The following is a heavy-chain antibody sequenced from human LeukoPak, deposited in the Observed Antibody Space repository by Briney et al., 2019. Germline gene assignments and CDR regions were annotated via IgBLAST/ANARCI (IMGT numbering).Heavy chain of an antibody. CDR3: AKIADTAIRAFDI. Sequence: GGSLRLSCAASGFTFSSYSMNWVRQAPGKGLEWVSSISSSSSYIYYADSVKGRFTISRDNAKNSLYLQMNSLRAEDTAVYYCAKIADTAIRAFDIWGQGTMVTVS. V-gene: IGHV3-21*01. CDR2: ISSSSSYI. J-gene: IGHJ3*02. CDR1: GFTFSSYS. D-gene: IGHD5-18*01.